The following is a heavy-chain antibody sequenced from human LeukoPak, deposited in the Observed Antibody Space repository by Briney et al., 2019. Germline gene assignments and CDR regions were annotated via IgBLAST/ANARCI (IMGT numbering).Heavy chain of an antibody. CDR2: INPSGGST. Sequence: ASVKVSCKASGYTFTSYYMHWVRQAPGQGLEWMGIINPSGGSTSYAQKFQGRVAMTRDMSTSTVYMELSSLRSEDTAVYYCARVPSHYDFWSGYLYYFDYWGQGTLVTVSS. V-gene: IGHV1-46*01. CDR3: ARVPSHYDFWSGYLYYFDY. D-gene: IGHD3-3*01. CDR1: GYTFTSYY. J-gene: IGHJ4*02.